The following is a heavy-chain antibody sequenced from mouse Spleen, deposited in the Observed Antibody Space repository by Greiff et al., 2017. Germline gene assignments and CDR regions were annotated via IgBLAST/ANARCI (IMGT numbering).Heavy chain of an antibody. CDR3: ARWGFYDGSYEDWYFDV. Sequence: EVQLQQSGPELVKPGASVKISCKASGYTFTDYYMNWVKQSHGKSLEWIGDINPNNGGTSYNQKFKGKATLTVDKSSSTAYMELRSLTSEDSAVYYCARWGFYDGSYEDWYFDVWGAGTTVTVSS. D-gene: IGHD2-1*01. V-gene: IGHV1-26*01. CDR1: GYTFTDYY. CDR2: INPNNGGT. J-gene: IGHJ1*01.